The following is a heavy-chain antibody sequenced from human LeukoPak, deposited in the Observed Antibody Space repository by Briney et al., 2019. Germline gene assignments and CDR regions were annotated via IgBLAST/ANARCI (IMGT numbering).Heavy chain of an antibody. Sequence: GGSLRLSCAASGFTFDDYAMHWVRQAPGKGLEWVSGISWNSGGIGYADSVKGRFTISRDNAKNSLYLQMNSLRAEDTALYYCAKGRWELLYNWFDPWGQGTLVTVSS. J-gene: IGHJ5*02. D-gene: IGHD1-26*01. V-gene: IGHV3-9*01. CDR1: GFTFDDYA. CDR3: AKGRWELLYNWFDP. CDR2: ISWNSGGI.